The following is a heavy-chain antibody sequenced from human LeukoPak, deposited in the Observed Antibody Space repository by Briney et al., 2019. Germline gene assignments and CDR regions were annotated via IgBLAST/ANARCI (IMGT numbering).Heavy chain of an antibody. CDR3: ARGLLSPALYFDS. J-gene: IGHJ4*02. Sequence: GGSLRLSCAASGFIFSRYEMNWVRQAPGRGLDWISYISRSGSTIYYADSVRGRFTISRDNGSSSLYLQMNSLRAEDTAIYYCARGLLSPALYFDSWGQRTLVTVSS. D-gene: IGHD3-3*02. V-gene: IGHV3-48*03. CDR1: GFIFSRYE. CDR2: ISRSGSTI.